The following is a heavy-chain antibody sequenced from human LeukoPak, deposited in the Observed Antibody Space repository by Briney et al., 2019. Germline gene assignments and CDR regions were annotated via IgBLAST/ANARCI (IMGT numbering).Heavy chain of an antibody. CDR2: IHDSGIT. CDR1: GGSISSGGYY. J-gene: IGHJ4*02. V-gene: IGHV4-61*08. D-gene: IGHD6-19*01. Sequence: SETLSLTCTVSGGSISSGGYYWSWIRQPPGKALEWIGYIHDSGITNYNPSLKRRVTISVDTSRNQFSLRLRSVTAADTAVYYCARASSGWYGLFDNWGQGTLVTVSS. CDR3: ARASSGWYGLFDN.